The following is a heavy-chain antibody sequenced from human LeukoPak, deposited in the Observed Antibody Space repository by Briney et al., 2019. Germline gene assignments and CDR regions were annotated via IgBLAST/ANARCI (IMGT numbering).Heavy chain of an antibody. D-gene: IGHD6-13*01. CDR3: ARGEAAAGYYYYGMDA. CDR2: ISYDGSNK. Sequence: HPGRSLRLSCAASGFTFSSYAMHWVRQAPGKGLEWVAVISYDGSNKYYADSVKGRFTISRDNSKNTLYLQTNSLRAEDTAVYYCARGEAAAGYYYYGMDAWGQGTTVTVSS. V-gene: IGHV3-30-3*01. J-gene: IGHJ6*02. CDR1: GFTFSSYA.